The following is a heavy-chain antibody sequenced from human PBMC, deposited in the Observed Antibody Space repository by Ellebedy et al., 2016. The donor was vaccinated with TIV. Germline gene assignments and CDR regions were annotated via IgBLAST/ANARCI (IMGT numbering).Heavy chain of an antibody. CDR3: ARGGEWELYYYGMDV. J-gene: IGHJ6*02. Sequence: GESLKISCTASGFTFGDYAMSWFRQAPGKGLEWVSSISSSSSYIYYADSVKGRFTISRDNSKNTLYLQMNSLRAEDTAVYYCARGGEWELYYYGMDVWGQGTTGTVSS. CDR2: ISSSSSYI. CDR1: GFTFGDYA. D-gene: IGHD1-26*01. V-gene: IGHV3-21*01.